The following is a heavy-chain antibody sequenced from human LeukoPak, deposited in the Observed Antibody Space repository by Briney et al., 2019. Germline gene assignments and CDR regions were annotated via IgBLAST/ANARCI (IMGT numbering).Heavy chain of an antibody. CDR2: ISGSGGST. V-gene: IGHV3-23*01. CDR1: GFTFSSYA. D-gene: IGHD6-13*01. Sequence: PGGSLRLSCAASGFTFSSYAMSWVRQAPGKGLEWVSAISGSGGSTYYADSVKGRFTISRDNSKNTVYLQMNSLRAEDTALYYCALAGYRSSGLGVWGQGTLVTVSS. CDR3: ALAGYRSSGLGV. J-gene: IGHJ4*02.